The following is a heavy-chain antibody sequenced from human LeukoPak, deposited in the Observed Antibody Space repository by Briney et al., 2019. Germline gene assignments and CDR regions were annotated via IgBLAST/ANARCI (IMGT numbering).Heavy chain of an antibody. CDR1: GFTVSTNY. D-gene: IGHD6-25*01. J-gene: IGHJ4*02. V-gene: IGHV3-66*01. CDR3: ASPAGRPYGY. CDR2: IYSGGST. Sequence: GGSLRLSCAASGFTVSTNYMNWVRQAPGKGLEWVSVIYSGGSTYYADSVKGRFTVSRDNSKNTLYLQMNSLRAEDTAVYYCASPAGRPYGYWGQGTLVTVSS.